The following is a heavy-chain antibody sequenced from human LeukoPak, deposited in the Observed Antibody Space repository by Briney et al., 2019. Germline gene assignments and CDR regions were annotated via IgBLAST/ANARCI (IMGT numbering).Heavy chain of an antibody. J-gene: IGHJ6*02. Sequence: GGSLRLSCAASEFTFSSYWMSWIRQAPGKGLEWVSYISSSGSTIYYADSVKGRFTISRDNAKNSLYLQMNSLRAEDTAVYYCARDLAPSYYGMDVWGQGTTVTVSS. CDR2: ISSSGSTI. CDR3: ARDLAPSYYGMDV. CDR1: EFTFSSYW. V-gene: IGHV3-48*04. D-gene: IGHD2-15*01.